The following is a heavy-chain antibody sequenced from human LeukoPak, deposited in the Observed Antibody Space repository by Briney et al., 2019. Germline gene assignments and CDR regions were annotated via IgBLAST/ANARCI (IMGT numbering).Heavy chain of an antibody. J-gene: IGHJ4*02. Sequence: GASVKVSCKASGYTFTSYGISWVRQAPGQGLEWMGWISAYNGNTNYAQKLQGRVTMTTDTSTSTDYMELRSLRSDDTAVYYCARGYCSSTSCSPGGYWGQGTLVTVSS. D-gene: IGHD2-2*01. CDR2: ISAYNGNT. CDR3: ARGYCSSTSCSPGGY. V-gene: IGHV1-18*01. CDR1: GYTFTSYG.